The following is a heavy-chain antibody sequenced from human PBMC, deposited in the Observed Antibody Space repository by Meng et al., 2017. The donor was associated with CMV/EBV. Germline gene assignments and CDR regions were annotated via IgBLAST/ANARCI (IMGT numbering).Heavy chain of an antibody. CDR2: ISSSGSTI. V-gene: IGHV3-11*01. D-gene: IGHD2-2*01. Sequence: GGSLRLSCAASGFTFSDYYMSWIRQAPGKGLEWVSYISSSGSTIYYADSVKGRFTISRDNAKNSLYLQMNSLRAEDTAVYYCARDRVKYQLLSHYYYGMDVWGQGTTVTVSS. J-gene: IGHJ6*02. CDR1: GFTFSDYY. CDR3: ARDRVKYQLLSHYYYGMDV.